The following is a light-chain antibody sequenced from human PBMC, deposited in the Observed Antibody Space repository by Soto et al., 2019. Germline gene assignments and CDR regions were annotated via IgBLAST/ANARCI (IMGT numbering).Light chain of an antibody. CDR1: QGISNY. J-gene: IGKJ1*01. CDR3: QKYNRDPSWT. V-gene: IGKV1-27*01. CDR2: AAS. Sequence: DIQMTQSPSSLSASVGDRVTITCRASQGISNYLAWYQQKPGKVPKLLIYAASTLQSGVPSRFSGSGSGTDFTVTISSLQPEDVATYYCQKYNRDPSWTFGQGTKVEIK.